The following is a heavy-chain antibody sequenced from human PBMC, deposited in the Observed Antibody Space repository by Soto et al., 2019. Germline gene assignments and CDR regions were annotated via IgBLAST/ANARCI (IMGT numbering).Heavy chain of an antibody. CDR2: IHYSGST. D-gene: IGHD3-10*01. V-gene: IGHV4-59*01. CDR1: GGSIRSYY. J-gene: IGHJ3*01. Sequence: QVQLQESGPGLVKPSETLSLTCTVSGGSIRSYYWSWIRQPPGKGLEWIGYIHYSGSTNYNPSLKSRVTISVDTSKNQFSLKLSSVTAADTAVYYCARVWGGAFDFWGQGTMVTVSS. CDR3: ARVWGGAFDF.